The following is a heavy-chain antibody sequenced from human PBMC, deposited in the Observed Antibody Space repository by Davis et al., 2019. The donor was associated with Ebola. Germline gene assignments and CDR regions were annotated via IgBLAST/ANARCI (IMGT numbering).Heavy chain of an antibody. CDR2: INHSGST. V-gene: IGHV4-34*01. Sequence: PSETLSLTCAVYGGSFSGYYWSWIRQPPGKGLEWIGEINHSGSTNYNPSLKSRVTISVDTSKNQFSLKLSSVTAADTAVYYCARGYWQWSPDYWGQGTLVTVSS. CDR1: GGSFSGYY. CDR3: ARGYWQWSPDY. J-gene: IGHJ4*02. D-gene: IGHD6-19*01.